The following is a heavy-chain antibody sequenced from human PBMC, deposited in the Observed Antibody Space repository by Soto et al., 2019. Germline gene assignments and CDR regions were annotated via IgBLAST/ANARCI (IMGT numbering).Heavy chain of an antibody. D-gene: IGHD3-10*01. CDR3: ARLPGVRGVFDGFNV. CDR2: IYPGDSDT. CDR1: GYSFAGYW. J-gene: IGHJ3*01. Sequence: PXASLKISCKGSGYSFAGYWIGWVRQMPGKGLDWMGVIYPGDSDTRYSPSFHGQVTISADKSISTAYLQWSSLKASETAMYFCARLPGVRGVFDGFNVWGQGTMVTVSS. V-gene: IGHV5-51*01.